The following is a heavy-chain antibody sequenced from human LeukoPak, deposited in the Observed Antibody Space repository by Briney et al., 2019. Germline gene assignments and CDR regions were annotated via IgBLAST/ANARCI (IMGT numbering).Heavy chain of an antibody. J-gene: IGHJ4*02. CDR3: AREGQDSSGYWYLDH. CDR2: VYYSGST. CDR1: GGSISISSHY. V-gene: IGHV4-61*01. D-gene: IGHD3-22*01. Sequence: SETLSLTCAVSGGSISISSHYWSWIRQPPGKGLEWIGYVYYSGSTTYNPSLKSRATMSVDTSKNQFSLKLTSVTAADTAVYYCAREGQDSSGYWYLDHWGQGTLATVSS.